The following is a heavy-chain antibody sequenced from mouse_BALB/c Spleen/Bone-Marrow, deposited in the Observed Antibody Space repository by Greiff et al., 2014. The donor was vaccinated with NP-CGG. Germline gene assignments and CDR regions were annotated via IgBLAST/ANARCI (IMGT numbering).Heavy chain of an antibody. CDR3: ASRRDDFDY. V-gene: IGHV1-4*01. CDR2: TNPSSGYT. Sequence: QVQLQQSGAELARPGPSVKMSCKASGYTFTSYTMHWVKQRPGQGLEWIGYTNPSSGYTNYNQKFKDKATLTADKYSSSAYMQLSSLTSEASAVCYCASRRDDFDYWGQGTTLTVSS. J-gene: IGHJ2*01. CDR1: GYTFTSYT.